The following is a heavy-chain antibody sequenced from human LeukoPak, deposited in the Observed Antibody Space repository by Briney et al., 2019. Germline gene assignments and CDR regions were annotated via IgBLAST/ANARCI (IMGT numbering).Heavy chain of an antibody. CDR2: IYYSGSA. D-gene: IGHD6-6*01. J-gene: IGHJ3*02. CDR1: GGSISSYY. CDR3: ARSPSYYSNSSSPGTLDI. V-gene: IGHV4-59*05. Sequence: PSETLSLTCTVSGGSISSYYWSWIRQPPGKGLEWIGSIYYSGSAYYNPSLKSRVTKSVDTSKNQFSLKLSSVTATDTAVYYCARSPSYYSNSSSPGTLDIWGQGTMVSVSS.